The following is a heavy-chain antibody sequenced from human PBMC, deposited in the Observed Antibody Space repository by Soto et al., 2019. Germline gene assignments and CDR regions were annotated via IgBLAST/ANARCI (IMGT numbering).Heavy chain of an antibody. Sequence: LRLSCAASGFTFTSFGIHWVRQAPGKGLEWVAVVSYDGIDENYADSVKGRFSISRDNSKNTVYLQMNSLRAEDTAVYYCARERPYDSSGYYYDAFDIWGQGTMVTVSS. D-gene: IGHD3-22*01. J-gene: IGHJ3*02. CDR2: VSYDGIDE. CDR3: ARERPYDSSGYYYDAFDI. V-gene: IGHV3-30*03. CDR1: GFTFTSFG.